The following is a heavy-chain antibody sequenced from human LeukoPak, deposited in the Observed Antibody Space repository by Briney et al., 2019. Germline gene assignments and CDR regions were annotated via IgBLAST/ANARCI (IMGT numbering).Heavy chain of an antibody. CDR1: GFTVSTKY. V-gene: IGHV3-66*01. D-gene: IGHD1-1*01. Sequence: PGGSLRLSCAASGFTVSTKYMSWVRHAPGKGLEWVSVIYSGGNTYYADSVKDRFTISRDNSKNTLYLQMNSLRAEDTAVYYCARDRSNFGLDVWGQGTTVTVSS. CDR2: IYSGGNT. J-gene: IGHJ6*02. CDR3: ARDRSNFGLDV.